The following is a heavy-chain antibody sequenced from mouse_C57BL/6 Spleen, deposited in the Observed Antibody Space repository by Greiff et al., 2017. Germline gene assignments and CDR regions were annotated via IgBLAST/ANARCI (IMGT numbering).Heavy chain of an antibody. J-gene: IGHJ3*01. CDR2: IYPGNSDT. CDR3: TTGTGAWFAY. D-gene: IGHD4-1*01. V-gene: IGHV1-5*01. CDR1: GYTFTSYW. Sequence: VQLQQSGTVLARPGASVKMSCKTSGYTFTSYWMHWVKQRPGQGLEWIGAIYPGNSDTSYNQKFKGKAKLTAVTSASTAYMELSSLTNEDSAVYYCTTGTGAWFAYWGQGTLVTVSA.